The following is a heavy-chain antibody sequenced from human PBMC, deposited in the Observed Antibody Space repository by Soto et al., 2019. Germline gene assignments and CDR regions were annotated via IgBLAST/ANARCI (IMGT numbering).Heavy chain of an antibody. CDR3: ARAVAVPADFDY. CDR1: GYTFTGYA. D-gene: IGHD6-19*01. Sequence: QVQVVQSGAEEKKPGASVKVSCTASGYTFTGYAMHWERQAPGQRLEWMGWINAGNGNTKYSQKFQGRVTITRDTSASTAYMELSSLRSEDTAVYYCARAVAVPADFDYWGQGTLVTVSS. J-gene: IGHJ4*02. V-gene: IGHV1-3*05. CDR2: INAGNGNT.